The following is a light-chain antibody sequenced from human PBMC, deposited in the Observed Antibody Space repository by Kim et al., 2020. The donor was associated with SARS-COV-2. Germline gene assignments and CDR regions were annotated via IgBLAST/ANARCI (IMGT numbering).Light chain of an antibody. CDR2: GAS. CDR1: QDIRND. Sequence: ASVGDRVTSTCRASQDIRNDLGWYQQNPGRAPKRLIYGASSLQSGVPSRFSGSGSGTEFTLTISSLQPGDFATYFCLQHNTYPITFGQGTRLEIK. CDR3: LQHNTYPIT. V-gene: IGKV1-17*01. J-gene: IGKJ5*01.